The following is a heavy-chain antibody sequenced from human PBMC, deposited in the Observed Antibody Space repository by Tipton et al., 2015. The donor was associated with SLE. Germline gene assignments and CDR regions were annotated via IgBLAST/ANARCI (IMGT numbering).Heavy chain of an antibody. D-gene: IGHD6-13*01. CDR3: ARSKESSRYYYYYYMDV. CDR2: ISAYNGNT. V-gene: IGHV1-18*01. J-gene: IGHJ6*03. Sequence: QSGAEVKKPGASVKVSCKASGYTFTSYGISWVRQAPGQGLEWMGWISAYNGNTNYAQKLQGRVTMTTDTSTSTAYMELRSLRSDDTAVYYCARSKESSRYYYYYYMDVWGKGTTVTVSS. CDR1: GYTFTSYG.